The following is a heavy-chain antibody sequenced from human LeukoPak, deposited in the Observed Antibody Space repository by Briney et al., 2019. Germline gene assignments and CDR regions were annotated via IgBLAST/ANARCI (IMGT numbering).Heavy chain of an antibody. D-gene: IGHD7-27*01. CDR2: ISGSGGST. J-gene: IGHJ4*02. Sequence: GGSLRLSCAASGFTFSSYAMSWVRQAPGQGLEWVSAISGSGGSTYYADSVKGRFTISRDNAKNTLYLQMDSLHYDDTAVYYCVRGGSNQNWGLFDSWGQGTLVTVSS. CDR3: VRGGSNQNWGLFDS. V-gene: IGHV3-23*01. CDR1: GFTFSSYA.